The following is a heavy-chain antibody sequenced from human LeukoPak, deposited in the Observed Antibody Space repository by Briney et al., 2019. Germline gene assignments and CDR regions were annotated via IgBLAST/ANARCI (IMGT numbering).Heavy chain of an antibody. J-gene: IGHJ5*01. D-gene: IGHD3/OR15-3a*01. CDR3: ARDGLADTDWPGNWFDP. V-gene: IGHV1-18*01. Sequence: PGASVKVSCRTSGYTFTSYGISWVRQAPGQGLEWMGWIDSYNGNRRYAQKFQGRVTVTTDTSTSTAYMELRSLRSDDTAVYYCARDGLADTDWPGNWFDPWGQGTLVTVSS. CDR1: GYTFTSYG. CDR2: IDSYNGNR.